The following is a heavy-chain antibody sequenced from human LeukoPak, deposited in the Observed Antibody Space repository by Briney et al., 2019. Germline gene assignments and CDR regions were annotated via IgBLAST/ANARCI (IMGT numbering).Heavy chain of an antibody. CDR3: ARSAGISSYYYYYYMDV. D-gene: IGHD6-13*01. CDR1: GYSISSGYY. Sequence: SETLSLTCTVSGYSISSGYYWGWIRQPPGEGLEWIGSIYHSGSTYYNPSLKSRVTISVDTSKNQFSLKLSSVTAADTAVYYCARSAGISSYYYYYYMDVWGKGTTVTVSS. J-gene: IGHJ6*03. V-gene: IGHV4-38-2*02. CDR2: IYHSGST.